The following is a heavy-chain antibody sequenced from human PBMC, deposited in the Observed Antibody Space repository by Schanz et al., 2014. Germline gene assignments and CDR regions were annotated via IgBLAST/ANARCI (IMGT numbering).Heavy chain of an antibody. J-gene: IGHJ4*02. CDR3: ARGYCAGTSCPIFDY. CDR2: INTKTGNP. CDR1: GYTFTSYA. Sequence: QVQLVQSGAEVKKPGASVKISCKASGYTFTSYAMNWVRQAPGQGLEWMGWINTKTGNPTYAQGFTGRFVFSLDTSXSTKHLQITNLKADDTAXYYCARGYCAGTSCPIFDYGGQGTLVTVSS. V-gene: IGHV7-4-1*02. D-gene: IGHD2-2*01.